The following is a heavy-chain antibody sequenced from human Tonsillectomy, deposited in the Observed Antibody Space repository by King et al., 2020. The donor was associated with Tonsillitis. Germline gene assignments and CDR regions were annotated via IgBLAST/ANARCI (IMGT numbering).Heavy chain of an antibody. CDR1: GYSIKSGYY. D-gene: IGHD3-16*01. J-gene: IGHJ4*02. Sequence: VQLQESGPGLVKPSETLSLTCNVSGYSIKSGYYWAWIRQPPGKALEWIGNIYYGANTYYNPSLRGQATISEDASKNQFSLNLSSVTAADTAVYFCARAHYYDALSYFDYWGQGTLVTVSS. CDR2: IYYGANT. CDR3: ARAHYYDALSYFDY. V-gene: IGHV4-38-2*02.